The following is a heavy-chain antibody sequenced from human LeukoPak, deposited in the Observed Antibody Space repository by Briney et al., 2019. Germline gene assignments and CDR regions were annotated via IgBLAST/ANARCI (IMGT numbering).Heavy chain of an antibody. CDR3: ATEQWLDGNAFDI. J-gene: IGHJ3*02. V-gene: IGHV3-30*04. CDR2: ISYDGSQK. CDR1: GFTFSNYA. Sequence: GGSLRLSRAASGFTFSNYAMHWVRQAPGKGLEWVAVISYDGSQKYHADSVKGRFTISRDNSKNTLFLQMNSLRPEDTAVYYCATEQWLDGNAFDIWGQGTMVTVSS. D-gene: IGHD6-19*01.